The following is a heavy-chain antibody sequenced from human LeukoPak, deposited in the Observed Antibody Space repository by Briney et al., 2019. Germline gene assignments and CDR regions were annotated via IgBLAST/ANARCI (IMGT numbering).Heavy chain of an antibody. V-gene: IGHV3-74*03. CDR3: VRSDWFDP. CDR2: IKNDGSRT. J-gene: IGHJ5*02. CDR1: GFTFSSYW. Sequence: GGSLRLSCAVSGFTFSSYWMNWVRQAPGKGLEWVSRIKNDGSRTTYADSVKGRFTISRDNARNTLYLQMSSLRAEDTAVYYCVRSDWFDPWGQGTLVTVSS.